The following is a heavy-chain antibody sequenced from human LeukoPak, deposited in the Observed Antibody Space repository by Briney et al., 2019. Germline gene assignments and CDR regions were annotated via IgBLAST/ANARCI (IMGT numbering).Heavy chain of an antibody. J-gene: IGHJ4*02. V-gene: IGHV4-30-2*01. CDR2: IYHSGST. Sequence: ESIAYIYHSGSTYYNPSLKSRLTISVDSSKNQFSLKLSSVTAADTAVYYCARVGYGYIFDYWGQGTLVTVSS. CDR3: ARVGYGYIFDY. D-gene: IGHD5-12*01.